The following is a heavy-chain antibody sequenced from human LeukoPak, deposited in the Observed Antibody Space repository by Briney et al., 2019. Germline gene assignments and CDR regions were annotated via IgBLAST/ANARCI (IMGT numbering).Heavy chain of an antibody. V-gene: IGHV3-43D*03. J-gene: IGHJ4*02. Sequence: PGGSLRLSCAASGFTFDDYAMHWVRQAPGKGLEWVSLTSWDGGSTYYADSVKGRFTISRDNSKNSLYLQMNSLRAEDTALYYCAKGAGSYYVASYFDYWGQGTLVTVSS. CDR3: AKGAGSYYVASYFDY. D-gene: IGHD1-26*01. CDR1: GFTFDDYA. CDR2: TSWDGGST.